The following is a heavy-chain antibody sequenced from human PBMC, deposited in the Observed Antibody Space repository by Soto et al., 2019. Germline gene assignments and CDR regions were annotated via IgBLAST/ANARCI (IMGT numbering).Heavy chain of an antibody. CDR1: AGSFSHYY. CDR2: IKHSGSS. CDR3: ARGGSSDWQVALDI. J-gene: IGHJ3*02. Sequence: SETLSLTXAVYAGSFSHYYWNWIRQSPGKGLEWIGKIKHSGSSNYNPSPRSRVSISVDMSKNQFSLRLTSVTAADTAVYYCARGGSSDWQVALDIWGQGTMVTVSS. D-gene: IGHD6-19*01. V-gene: IGHV4-34*01.